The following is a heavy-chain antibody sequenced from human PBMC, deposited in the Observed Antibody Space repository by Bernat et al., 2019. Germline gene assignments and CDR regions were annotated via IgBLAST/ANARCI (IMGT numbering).Heavy chain of an antibody. CDR2: ISDSGAGT. Sequence: EVHLLESGGGLVQPGGSLRLSCAASGFTFNTYAMSWVRQAPGKGLEWVSAISDSGAGTHYADSVKGRFTISRDNSKNTLYLQMNSLRAEDTAVYYCAKDDGSDYWGQGTLVTVSS. J-gene: IGHJ4*02. D-gene: IGHD1-26*01. V-gene: IGHV3-23*01. CDR1: GFTFNTYA. CDR3: AKDDGSDY.